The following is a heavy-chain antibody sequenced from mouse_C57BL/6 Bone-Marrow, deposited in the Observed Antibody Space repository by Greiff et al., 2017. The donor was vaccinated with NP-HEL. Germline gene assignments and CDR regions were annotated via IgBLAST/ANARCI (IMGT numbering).Heavy chain of an antibody. V-gene: IGHV1-19*01. D-gene: IGHD1-1*01. Sequence: VQLKESGPVLVKPGASVKMSCKASGYTFTDYYMNWVKQSHGKSLEWIGVINPYNGGTSYNQKFKGKATLTVDKSSSTAYMELNSLTSEDSAVYYCARKGDYGSSRYWYFDVWGTGTTVTVSS. CDR1: GYTFTDYY. J-gene: IGHJ1*03. CDR3: ARKGDYGSSRYWYFDV. CDR2: INPYNGGT.